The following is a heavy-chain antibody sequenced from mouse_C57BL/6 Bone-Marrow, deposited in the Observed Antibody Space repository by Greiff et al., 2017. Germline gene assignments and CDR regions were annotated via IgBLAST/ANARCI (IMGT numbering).Heavy chain of an antibody. CDR1: GYTFTSYW. CDR2: IHPNSGST. Sequence: QVQLQQPGAELVKPGASVKLSCKASGYTFTSYWMHWVKQRPGQGLEWIGMIHPNSGSTNYNEKFKSKATLTVDKSSSTAYMQLSRLTSEYSAVYDCARNGSYFDYWGKGTTVTVSS. J-gene: IGHJ2*01. V-gene: IGHV1-64*01. CDR3: ARNGSYFDY.